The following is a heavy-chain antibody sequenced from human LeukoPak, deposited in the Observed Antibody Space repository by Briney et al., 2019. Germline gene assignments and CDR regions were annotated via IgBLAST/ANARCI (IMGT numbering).Heavy chain of an antibody. J-gene: IGHJ4*02. D-gene: IGHD7-27*01. Sequence: SETLSLTCAVPGDSISSGGFSWSWIRRPPGKGLEWIGYISQSRTPYSNPSLSRRVTISVDTFKNQFSLRLTSVTAADTAVYFCARVYLGFDYWGQGALVTVSS. CDR2: ISQSRTP. CDR3: ARVYLGFDY. CDR1: GDSISSGGFS. V-gene: IGHV4-30-2*01.